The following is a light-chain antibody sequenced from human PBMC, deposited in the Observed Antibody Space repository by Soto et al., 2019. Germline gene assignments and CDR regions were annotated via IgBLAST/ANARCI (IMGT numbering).Light chain of an antibody. J-gene: IGLJ1*01. Sequence: QSVLTQPPSLSGAPGQRVTISCTGSSSNIGAGYDVHWYQQLPGTAPKLLIYGDNNRPSGVPDRFSGSRSGTSASLAITGLQAEDEADYYCQSYDSSLSAAVFGTGTKVTVL. CDR1: SSNIGAGYD. V-gene: IGLV1-40*01. CDR3: QSYDSSLSAAV. CDR2: GDN.